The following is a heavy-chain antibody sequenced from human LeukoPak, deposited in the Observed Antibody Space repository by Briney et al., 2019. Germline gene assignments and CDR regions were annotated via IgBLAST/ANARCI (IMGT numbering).Heavy chain of an antibody. CDR2: VNPHSGDT. CDR1: GYIFTGYH. D-gene: IGHD3-10*01. V-gene: IGHV1-2*02. Sequence: ASVKVSCKTSGYIFTGYHMSWVRQAPGQGLEWMGWVNPHSGDTNYVQKFQGRVTMTRDTSISTAYMELTGLTSDDTAVYYCAREMYYYASGSYYKGFRNWFDPWGQGTLVTVSS. J-gene: IGHJ5*02. CDR3: AREMYYYASGSYYKGFRNWFDP.